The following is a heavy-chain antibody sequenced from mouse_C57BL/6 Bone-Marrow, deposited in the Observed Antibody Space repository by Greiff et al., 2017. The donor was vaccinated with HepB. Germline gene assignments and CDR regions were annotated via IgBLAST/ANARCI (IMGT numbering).Heavy chain of an antibody. D-gene: IGHD2-3*01. CDR3: ARWLLHFDY. V-gene: IGHV1-55*01. CDR1: GYTLTSYW. Sequence: QVQLQQPGAELVKPGASVKMSCKASGYTLTSYWITWVKQRPGQGLEWIGDLYPGSGSTNYNEKFKSKATLTVDTSSSTAYMQLSSLTSEDSAVYYCARWLLHFDYWGQGTTLTVSS. J-gene: IGHJ2*01. CDR2: LYPGSGST.